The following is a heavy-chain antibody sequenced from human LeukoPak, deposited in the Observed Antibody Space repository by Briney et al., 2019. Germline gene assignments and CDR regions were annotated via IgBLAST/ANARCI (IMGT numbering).Heavy chain of an antibody. CDR1: GYTFTSYD. D-gene: IGHD6-6*01. CDR3: ARDAYSSPSNAFDI. V-gene: IGHV1-8*01. CDR2: MNPNSGNT. Sequence: ASVKVSCKASGYTFTSYDINWVRQATGQGLEWMGWMNPNSGNTGYAQKFQGRVTMTRNTSISTAYMELSRLRSDDTAVYYCARDAYSSPSNAFDIWGQGTMVTVSS. J-gene: IGHJ3*02.